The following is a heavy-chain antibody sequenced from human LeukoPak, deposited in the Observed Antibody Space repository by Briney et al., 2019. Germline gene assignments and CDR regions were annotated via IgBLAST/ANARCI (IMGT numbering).Heavy chain of an antibody. Sequence: SETLSLTCAVCGGSFSGYYWSWIRQPPGKGLEWIGEINHSGSTNYNPSLKSRVTISVDTSKNQFSLKLSSVTAADTAVYYCAREDYYDSSGRFDYWGQGTLVTVSS. CDR2: INHSGST. D-gene: IGHD3-22*01. CDR1: GGSFSGYY. CDR3: AREDYYDSSGRFDY. J-gene: IGHJ4*02. V-gene: IGHV4-34*01.